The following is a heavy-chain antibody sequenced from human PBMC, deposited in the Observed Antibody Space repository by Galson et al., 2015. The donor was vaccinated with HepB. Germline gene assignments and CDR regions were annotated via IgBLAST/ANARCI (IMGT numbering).Heavy chain of an antibody. Sequence: TLSLTCTVSGGSISSGDYYWSWIRQPPGKGLGWIGYIYYSGSSYYNPSHKSRITISVDTSKNHFSLKLSSVAAADTAVYYCARGGVDYGDYSLYWGQGTLDTVSS. CDR1: GGSISSGDYY. V-gene: IGHV4-30-4*01. J-gene: IGHJ4*02. CDR3: ARGGVDYGDYSLY. D-gene: IGHD4-17*01. CDR2: IYYSGSS.